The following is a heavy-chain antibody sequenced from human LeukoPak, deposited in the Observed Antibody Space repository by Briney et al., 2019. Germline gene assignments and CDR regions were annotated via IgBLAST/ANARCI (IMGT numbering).Heavy chain of an antibody. V-gene: IGHV4-59*08. Sequence: PSETLSLTCSASGGSISSSYWSWIRQPPGKGLEWIGYISYSGNTNFIPSLKSRVTVSLDTSKSQFSLRLSSVTAADTAVYYCARLKTVLLQDTWAYYIDYWGPGTLVAVSS. J-gene: IGHJ4*02. D-gene: IGHD4-17*01. CDR1: GGSISSSY. CDR2: ISYSGNT. CDR3: ARLKTVLLQDTWAYYIDY.